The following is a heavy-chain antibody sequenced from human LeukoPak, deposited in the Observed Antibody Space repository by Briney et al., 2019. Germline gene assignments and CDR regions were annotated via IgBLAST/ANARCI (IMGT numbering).Heavy chain of an antibody. CDR3: AKDRWSWLQEPFDY. D-gene: IGHD5-24*01. V-gene: IGHV3-23*01. Sequence: GGSLRLSCAASGFTFSSYGMSRVRQAPGKGLEGVSAISGSGGSTYYAASGKGRFTISRDNSKSTLYLQMNSLRAEDTAVCYCAKDRWSWLQEPFDYWGQGTLVTVSS. CDR2: ISGSGGST. J-gene: IGHJ4*02. CDR1: GFTFSSYG.